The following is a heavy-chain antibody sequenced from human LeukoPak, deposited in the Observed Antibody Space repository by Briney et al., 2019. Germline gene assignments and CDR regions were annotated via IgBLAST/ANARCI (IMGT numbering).Heavy chain of an antibody. CDR2: ISGSGGRT. CDR1: GFTFSSNA. CDR3: AKDLRSVVVTAALDY. V-gene: IGHV3-23*01. D-gene: IGHD2-21*02. J-gene: IGHJ4*02. Sequence: GGSLRLSWAASGFTFSSNAMSWVRQAPGRGLGWVSAISGSGGRTYYADSVKGRFTISRDNSKNTLYLQMNSLRAEDTAVYYCAKDLRSVVVTAALDYWGQGTLVTVSS.